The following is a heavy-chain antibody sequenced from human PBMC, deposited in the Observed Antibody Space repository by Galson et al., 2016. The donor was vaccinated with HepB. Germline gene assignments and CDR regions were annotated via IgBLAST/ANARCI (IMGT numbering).Heavy chain of an antibody. V-gene: IGHV4-34*01. CDR3: ARQPVALYYFDS. CDR2: INLGGST. J-gene: IGHJ4*02. CDR1: GGSFSGYY. Sequence: SETLSLTCAVYGGSFSGYYWTWIRQSPGGGLEWIGEINLGGSTTYNPALKSRVTITLDAPKTQFSLNLSSVTAADTAAYFCARQPVALYYFDSWGQGTLVTVSS.